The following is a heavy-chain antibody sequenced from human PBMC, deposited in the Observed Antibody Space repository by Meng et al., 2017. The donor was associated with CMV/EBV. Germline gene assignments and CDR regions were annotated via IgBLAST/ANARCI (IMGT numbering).Heavy chain of an antibody. CDR1: GFTFSSYG. D-gene: IGHD6-13*01. V-gene: IGHV3-30*02. CDR2: IRYDGSNK. Sequence: GGSLRLSCAASGFTFSSYGMHWVRQAPGKGLEWVAFIRYDGSNKYYADSVKGRFTISRDNSKNTLYLQMNSLRVEDTAVYYRAKEPSSWYRPNFDYWGQGTLVTVSS. CDR3: AKEPSSWYRPNFDY. J-gene: IGHJ4*02.